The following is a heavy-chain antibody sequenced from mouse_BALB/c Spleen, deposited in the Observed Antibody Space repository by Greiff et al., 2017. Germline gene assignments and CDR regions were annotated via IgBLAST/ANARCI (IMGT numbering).Heavy chain of an antibody. Sequence: EVQGVESGGGLVKPGGSLKLSCAASGFTFSSYAMSWVRQTPEKRLEWVASISSGGSTYYPDSVKGRFTISRDNARNIQYLQMSSLRSEDTAMYYCARGRGTTGSEGFANWGQGTLVTVSA. J-gene: IGHJ3*01. CDR1: GFTFSSYA. D-gene: IGHD1-1*01. CDR3: ARGRGTTGSEGFAN. V-gene: IGHV5-6-5*01. CDR2: ISSGGST.